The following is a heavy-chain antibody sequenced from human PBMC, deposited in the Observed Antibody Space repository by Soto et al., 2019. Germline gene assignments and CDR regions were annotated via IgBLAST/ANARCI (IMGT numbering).Heavy chain of an antibody. D-gene: IGHD6-19*01. V-gene: IGHV4-59*01. CDR1: GGSISSYY. CDR2: IYYSGST. CDR3: ARGGGRGWSGEGY. Sequence: SETLSLTCTVSGGSISSYYWSWIRQPPGKGLEWIGYIYYSGSTNYNPSLKSRVTISVDTSKNQFSLKLSSVTAADTAVYYCARGGGRGWSGEGYWGQGALVTVSS. J-gene: IGHJ4*02.